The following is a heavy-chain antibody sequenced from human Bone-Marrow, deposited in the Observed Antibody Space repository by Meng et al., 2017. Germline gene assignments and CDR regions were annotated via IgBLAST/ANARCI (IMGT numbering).Heavy chain of an antibody. Sequence: SVKVSCKASGGTFSSYTISWVRQAPGQGLEWMGRIIPILGIANYAQKFQGRVTITADKSTSTAYMELSSLRSEDTAVYYCARETVYGDYPYYYYYYGMDVWGQGTTVTVSS. CDR3: ARETVYGDYPYYYYYYGMDV. CDR1: GGTFSSYT. CDR2: IIPILGIA. V-gene: IGHV1-69*04. D-gene: IGHD4-17*01. J-gene: IGHJ6*02.